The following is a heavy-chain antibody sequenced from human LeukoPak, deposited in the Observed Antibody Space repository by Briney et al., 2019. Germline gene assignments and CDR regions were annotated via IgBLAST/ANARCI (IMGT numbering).Heavy chain of an antibody. CDR2: IYYSGST. V-gene: IGHV4-59*08. J-gene: IGHJ3*02. D-gene: IGHD3-22*01. CDR1: GGSISRCY. CDR3: ARGPYSYDSSGAFDI. Sequence: PSETLSLTCTVSGGSISRCYWSWIRQPPGKGLEWIGYIYYSGSTNYNPSLKSRVTISVDTSKNQFSLKLSSVTAADTAVYFCARGPYSYDSSGAFDIWGQGTMVTVSS.